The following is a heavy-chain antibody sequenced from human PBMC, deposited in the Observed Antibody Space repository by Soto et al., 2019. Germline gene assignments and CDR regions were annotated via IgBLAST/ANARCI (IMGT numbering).Heavy chain of an antibody. V-gene: IGHV3-23*01. CDR3: AKDPSWEFGEFKWPFGDKRVGPRWFDP. CDR2: ISGSGGST. CDR1: GFTFSSYA. Sequence: GGSLRLSCAASGFTFSSYAMSWVRQAPGKGLEWVSAISGSGGSTYYADSVKGRFTISRDNSKNTLYLQMNSLRAEDTAVYYCAKDPSWEFGEFKWPFGDKRVGPRWFDPWGQGTLVTVSS. J-gene: IGHJ5*02. D-gene: IGHD3-10*01.